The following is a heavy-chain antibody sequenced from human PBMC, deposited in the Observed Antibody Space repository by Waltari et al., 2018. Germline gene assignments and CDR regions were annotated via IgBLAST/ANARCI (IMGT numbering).Heavy chain of an antibody. J-gene: IGHJ3*01. D-gene: IGHD2-21*02. V-gene: IGHV3-15*01. Sequence: EVQLVESGGGLVKPGGSLRPSCEASGFTFGKSWIQLFRQAPGKGLEWVGRIKSRTEGGTTDYAAPVKGRFSVSRDDSKKMLYLEMNNLKTEDTAMYFCTTRSLVEGTDDVLDLWGRGTMAIVSS. CDR2: IKSRTEGGTT. CDR1: GFTFGKSW. CDR3: TTRSLVEGTDDVLDL.